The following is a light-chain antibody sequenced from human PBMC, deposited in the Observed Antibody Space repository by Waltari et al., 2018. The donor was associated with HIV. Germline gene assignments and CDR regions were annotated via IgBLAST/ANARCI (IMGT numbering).Light chain of an antibody. CDR2: ADN. Sequence: SSVLAQPPSVSVAPGETARLTCGAHNIGTNSVHWYQQKAGQAPILVMSADNDRPSGCPDGFSGSNSGNTATLTISRVEAGDEADYFCQVWDNNVYHVIFGGGTKVTVL. CDR1: NIGTNS. CDR3: QVWDNNVYHVI. J-gene: IGLJ2*01. V-gene: IGLV3-21*01.